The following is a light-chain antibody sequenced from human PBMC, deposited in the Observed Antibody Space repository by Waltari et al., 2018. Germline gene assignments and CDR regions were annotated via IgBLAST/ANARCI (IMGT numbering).Light chain of an antibody. CDR2: DAS. CDR1: PSVSSY. V-gene: IGKV3-11*01. Sequence: EIVLTQSPATLSLSPGERATLSCRASPSVSSYLAWYQQTPGQAPRLLIYDASNRATGIPAGCSGSGSGTDFTLTISSLEPEDFAVYYCQQRSNWPLAFGGGTKVEIK. CDR3: QQRSNWPLA. J-gene: IGKJ4*01.